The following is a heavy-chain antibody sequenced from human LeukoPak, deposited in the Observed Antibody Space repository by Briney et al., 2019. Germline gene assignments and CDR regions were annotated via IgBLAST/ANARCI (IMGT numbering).Heavy chain of an antibody. J-gene: IGHJ5*02. CDR1: RFTFSSYS. V-gene: IGHV3-21*01. Sequence: GGSLRLSCAASRFTFSSYSMNWVRQAPGKGLEWVSSISSSSSYIYYAGSVKGRFTISRDNAKNSLYLQMNSLRAEDTAVYYCARDWEDIVVVPFDPWGQGTLVTVSS. CDR2: ISSSSSYI. CDR3: ARDWEDIVVVPFDP. D-gene: IGHD2-2*01.